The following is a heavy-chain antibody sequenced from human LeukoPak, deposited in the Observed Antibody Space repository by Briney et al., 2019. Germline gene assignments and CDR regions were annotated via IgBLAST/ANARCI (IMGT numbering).Heavy chain of an antibody. CDR3: ARRVTYYDILTGYLYYFDY. CDR1: GYTFTSYD. V-gene: IGHV1-8*03. D-gene: IGHD3-9*01. CDR2: RNPNSGNT. J-gene: IGHJ4*02. Sequence: GASVKVSCKXSGYTFTSYDINWVRQATGQGLEWMGWRNPNSGNTGYAQKFQGRVTITRNTSISTAYMELSSLRSEDTAVYYCARRVTYYDILTGYLYYFDYWGQGTLVTVSS.